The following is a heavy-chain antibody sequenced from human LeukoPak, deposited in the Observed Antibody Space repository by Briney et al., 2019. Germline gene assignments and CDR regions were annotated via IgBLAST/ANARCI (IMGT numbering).Heavy chain of an antibody. J-gene: IGHJ4*02. V-gene: IGHV3-23*01. CDR2: ISGSGGST. D-gene: IGHD4-17*01. Sequence: GGSLRLSCAASGFTFSSYAMSWVRQAPGKGLEWVSAISGSGGSTYYADSVKGRFTISRDNSKNTLYLQMNSLRAEDTAVYYCAKEAIGKGDYGLYSFDYWDQGTLVTVSS. CDR1: GFTFSSYA. CDR3: AKEAIGKGDYGLYSFDY.